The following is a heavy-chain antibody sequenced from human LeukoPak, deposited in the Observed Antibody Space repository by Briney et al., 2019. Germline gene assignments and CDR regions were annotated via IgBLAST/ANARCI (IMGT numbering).Heavy chain of an antibody. D-gene: IGHD6-19*01. Sequence: SETLSLTCAVYGGSFSGYYWSWIRQPPGKGLEWIGEINHSGSTNYNPSLKSRVTISVDTSKNQFSLKLSSVTAADTAVYYCARLDRRQWLVIDYWGQGTLVTVSS. J-gene: IGHJ4*02. CDR2: INHSGST. CDR3: ARLDRRQWLVIDY. CDR1: GGSFSGYY. V-gene: IGHV4-34*01.